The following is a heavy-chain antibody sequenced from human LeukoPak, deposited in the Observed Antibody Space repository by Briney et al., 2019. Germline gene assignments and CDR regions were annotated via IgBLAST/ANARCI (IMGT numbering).Heavy chain of an antibody. D-gene: IGHD2-2*01. Sequence: GGSLRLSCAASGFTFSSYSMNWVRQAPGKGLEWVSSISSSSSYIYYADSVKGRFTISRDNAKNSLYLQMNSLRAEDTAVYYCARGTRGPAAMPGAFDIWGQGTMVTVSS. J-gene: IGHJ3*02. CDR3: ARGTRGPAAMPGAFDI. CDR1: GFTFSSYS. CDR2: ISSSSSYI. V-gene: IGHV3-21*01.